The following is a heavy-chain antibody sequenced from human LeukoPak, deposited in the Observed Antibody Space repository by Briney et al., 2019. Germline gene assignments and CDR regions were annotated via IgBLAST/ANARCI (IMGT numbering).Heavy chain of an antibody. D-gene: IGHD7-27*01. CDR1: GFTFSSYT. CDR2: MSSSSSYI. J-gene: IGHJ3*02. Sequence: GGSLRLSCAASGFTFSSYTMNWVRQAPGKGLEWVSSMSSSSSYIYYADSVKGRFTISRDNAKNSLYLQMNSLRAEDTAVYYCAKVTALGKGAAFDIWGQGTMVTVSS. CDR3: AKVTALGKGAAFDI. V-gene: IGHV3-21*01.